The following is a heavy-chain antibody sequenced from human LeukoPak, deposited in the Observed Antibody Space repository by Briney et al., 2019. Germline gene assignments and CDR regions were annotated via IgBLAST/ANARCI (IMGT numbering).Heavy chain of an antibody. J-gene: IGHJ4*02. CDR2: ISSSSSYT. CDR3: ARGEGSYPPDY. V-gene: IGHV3-11*05. D-gene: IGHD3-16*02. CDR1: GFTVINYA. Sequence: KTGGSLRLSCAASGFTVINYAMNWVRQAPGKGLEWVSYISSSSSYTNYADSVKGRFTISRDNAKNSLYLQMNSLRAEDTAVYYCARGEGSYPPDYWGQGTLVTVSS.